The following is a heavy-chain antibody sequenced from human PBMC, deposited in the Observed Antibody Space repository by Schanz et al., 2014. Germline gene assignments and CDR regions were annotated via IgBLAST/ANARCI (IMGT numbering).Heavy chain of an antibody. CDR1: GGSISSYY. V-gene: IGHV4-59*01. CDR2: IYYTAST. CDR3: TRGNALDV. J-gene: IGHJ6*02. Sequence: QVQLQESGPGLVKPSESLSLTCPVSGGSISSYYWSWIRQPPGKGLEWIGYIYYTASTNYNPSLRSRVTISADTSKNQFSLKLTSVTAADSAVYFCTRGNALDVWGQGTTVTVSS. D-gene: IGHD1-1*01.